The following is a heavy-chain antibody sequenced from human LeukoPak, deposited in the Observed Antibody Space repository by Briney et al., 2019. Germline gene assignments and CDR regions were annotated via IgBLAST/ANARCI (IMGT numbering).Heavy chain of an antibody. V-gene: IGHV3-15*01. CDR2: IQRKADGGIT. J-gene: IGHJ4*02. Sequence: GGSLRLSCAASGFTVSNAWMSWVRQAPGKGLELVGRIQRKADGGITDYAAPVKGRFTISRDDSKNTLHLQMNSLKTEDTAVYYCATHPEGWRFFVYWGQGALVTVSS. D-gene: IGHD1-14*01. CDR3: ATHPEGWRFFVY. CDR1: GFTVSNAW.